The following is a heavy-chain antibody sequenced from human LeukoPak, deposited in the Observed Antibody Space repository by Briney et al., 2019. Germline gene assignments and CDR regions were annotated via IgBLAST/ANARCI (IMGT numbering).Heavy chain of an antibody. D-gene: IGHD1-7*01. Sequence: PGGSLRLSCAASGFTFSSYWMHWVRQAPGKGLVWVSRINSDGSSTSYADSVKGRFTISRDNAKNTLYLQMNSLRAEDTAVYYCARDQSPNWNYAYYYGMDVWGQGTTVTVSS. V-gene: IGHV3-74*01. CDR3: ARDQSPNWNYAYYYGMDV. CDR1: GFTFSSYW. J-gene: IGHJ6*02. CDR2: INSDGSST.